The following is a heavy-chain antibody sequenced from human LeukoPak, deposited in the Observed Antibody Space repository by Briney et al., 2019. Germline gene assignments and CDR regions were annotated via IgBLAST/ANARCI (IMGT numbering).Heavy chain of an antibody. CDR1: GYTFTGYY. V-gene: IGHV1-2*02. D-gene: IGHD3-3*01. Sequence: ASVKVSCKASGYTFTGYYMHWVRQAPGQGLEWMGWINPNSGGTNYAQKFQGRVTMTRDTSISTAYMELSRLRSDDTAVYYCVRPAGIFGVVADAFDIWGQGTMVTVSS. J-gene: IGHJ3*02. CDR2: INPNSGGT. CDR3: VRPAGIFGVVADAFDI.